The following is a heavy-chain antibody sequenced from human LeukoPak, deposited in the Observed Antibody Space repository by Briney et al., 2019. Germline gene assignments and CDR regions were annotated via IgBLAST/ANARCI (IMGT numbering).Heavy chain of an antibody. V-gene: IGHV4-34*01. CDR1: GFIFSNYG. J-gene: IGHJ4*02. CDR2: INHSGST. D-gene: IGHD6-19*01. Sequence: GSLRLSCAASGFIFSNYGIYWVRQAPGKGLEWIGEINHSGSTNYNPSLKSRVTISVDTSKNQFSLKLSSVTAADTAVYYCARGVSAVAGTEGGYWGQGTLVTVSS. CDR3: ARGVSAVAGTEGGY.